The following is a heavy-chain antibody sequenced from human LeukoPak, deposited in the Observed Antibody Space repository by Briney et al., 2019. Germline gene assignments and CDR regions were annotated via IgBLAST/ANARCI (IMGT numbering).Heavy chain of an antibody. D-gene: IGHD6-19*01. CDR2: INPNSGDT. CDR3: AREAREIRYSSGWYVDY. CDR1: GYTFTGYY. J-gene: IGHJ4*02. Sequence: ASVKVSCKASGYTFTGYYMHWVRQAPGQGLEWMGWINPNSGDTKSAQTFQGRVTMTRDTSISTAYMELSRLTSDDTAVYYCAREAREIRYSSGWYVDYWGQGTLATVSS. V-gene: IGHV1-2*02.